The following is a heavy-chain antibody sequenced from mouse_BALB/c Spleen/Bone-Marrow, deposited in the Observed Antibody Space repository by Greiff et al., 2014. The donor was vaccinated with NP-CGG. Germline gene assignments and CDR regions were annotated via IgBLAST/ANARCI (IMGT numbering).Heavy chain of an antibody. CDR2: IWTGGST. J-gene: IGHJ2*01. Sequence: QVQLKESGPGLVQPSQSLSITCTVSGFSLTTYGVHWVRQSPGKGLEWLGVIWTGGSTDYNAAFIYRLSISKDNSKSQVFFEMNSLQANDTAIYYCARNHRGYYFDYWGQGTTLTVSS. CDR1: GFSLTTYG. CDR3: ARNHRGYYFDY. D-gene: IGHD3-1*01. V-gene: IGHV2-2*02.